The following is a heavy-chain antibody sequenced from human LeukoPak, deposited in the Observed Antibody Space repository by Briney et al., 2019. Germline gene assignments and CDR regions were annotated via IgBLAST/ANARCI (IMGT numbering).Heavy chain of an antibody. J-gene: IGHJ6*04. CDR2: ISSSGSTI. CDR3: AELGITMIGGV. D-gene: IGHD3-10*02. V-gene: IGHV3-48*03. Sequence: GGPLRLSCAASGFTFSSYEMNWVRQAPGKGLEWVSYISSSGSTIYYADSVKGRFTISRDNAKNSLYLQMNSLRAEDTAIYYCAELGITMIGGVWGKGTTVTISS. CDR1: GFTFSSYE.